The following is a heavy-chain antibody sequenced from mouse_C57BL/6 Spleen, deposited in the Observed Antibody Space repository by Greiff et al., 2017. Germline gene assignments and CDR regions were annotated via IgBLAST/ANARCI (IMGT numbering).Heavy chain of an antibody. CDR3: ARVHYYYGTNWYFDV. CDR1: GFTFSDYY. Sequence: EVMLVESEGGLVQPGSSMKLSCTASGFTFSDYYMAWVRQVPEKGLEWVANINYDGSSTYYLDSLKSRFIISRDNAKNILYLQMSSLKSEDTATYYCARVHYYYGTNWYFDVWGTGTTVTVSS. J-gene: IGHJ1*03. D-gene: IGHD1-1*01. V-gene: IGHV5-16*01. CDR2: INYDGSST.